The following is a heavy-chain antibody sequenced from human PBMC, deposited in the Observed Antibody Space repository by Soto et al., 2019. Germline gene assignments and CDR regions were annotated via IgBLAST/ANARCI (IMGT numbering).Heavy chain of an antibody. CDR3: AREGITIFGVVPPVV. Sequence: AAVKVSCKASGYTFTSYYMHWVRQATGQGLEWMGIINPSGGSTSYAQKFQGRVTMTRDTSTSTVYMELGSLRSEDTAVYYCAREGITIFGVVPPVVLGQGTTVTVSS. CDR2: INPSGGST. J-gene: IGHJ6*02. V-gene: IGHV1-46*01. D-gene: IGHD3-3*01. CDR1: GYTFTSYY.